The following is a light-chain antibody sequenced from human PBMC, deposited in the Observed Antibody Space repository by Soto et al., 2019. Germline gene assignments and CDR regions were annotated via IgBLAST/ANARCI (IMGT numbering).Light chain of an antibody. CDR1: QSVRTY. CDR2: DAS. Sequence: EIVLTQSPATLSLFPGERATLSCRASQSVRTYLAWYQQEPGQAPRLLISDASKKATGIPDRFSGSGSGTDFTLTISSLEAEDSAVYYCHQRSNWPRTFGGGSKVEIK. V-gene: IGKV3-11*01. CDR3: HQRSNWPRT. J-gene: IGKJ4*01.